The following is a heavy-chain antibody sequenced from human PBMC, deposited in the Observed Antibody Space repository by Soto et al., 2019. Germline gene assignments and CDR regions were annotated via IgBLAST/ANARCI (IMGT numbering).Heavy chain of an antibody. Sequence: QVQLVESGGGLVKPGGSLRLSCAASGFTFSDYYMSWIRQAPGKGLEWVSYISSSSSYTNYADSVKGRFTISRENAKNSLDLQMNGLRAEDTAVYYCARRALEEYGALSWYFDLWGRGTLVTVSS. CDR3: ARRALEEYGALSWYFDL. J-gene: IGHJ2*01. CDR1: GFTFSDYY. D-gene: IGHD4-17*01. V-gene: IGHV3-11*05. CDR2: ISSSSSYT.